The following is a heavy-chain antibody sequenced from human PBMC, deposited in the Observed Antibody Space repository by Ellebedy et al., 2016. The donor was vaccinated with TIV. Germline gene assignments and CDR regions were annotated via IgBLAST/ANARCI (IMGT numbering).Heavy chain of an antibody. J-gene: IGHJ4*02. CDR3: ARGLGWLQRDSDY. CDR2: INPDRGDT. V-gene: IGHV1-2*06. Sequence: AASVKVSCKASGYTFIGYYIHWVRQAPGEGLEWMGRINPDRGDTDYAQKFQGRVTMTRETSISTAYMEMSRLRSDDTAVYFCARGLGWLQRDSDYWGQGTLVTVSS. CDR1: GYTFIGYY. D-gene: IGHD5-24*01.